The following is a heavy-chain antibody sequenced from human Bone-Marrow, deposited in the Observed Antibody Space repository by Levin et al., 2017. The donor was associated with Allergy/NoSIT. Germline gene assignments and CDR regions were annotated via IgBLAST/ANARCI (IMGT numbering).Heavy chain of an antibody. D-gene: IGHD3-9*01. V-gene: IGHV4-34*01. J-gene: IGHJ4*02. CDR1: GGSFSGYY. CDR3: ARIPHWLTRIPYYFDY. Sequence: RSSETLSLTCAVYGGSFSGYYWSWIRQPPGKGLEWIGEINHSGSTNYNPSLKSRVTISVDTSKNQFSLKLSSVTAADTAVYYCARIPHWLTRIPYYFDYWGQGTLVTVSS. CDR2: INHSGST.